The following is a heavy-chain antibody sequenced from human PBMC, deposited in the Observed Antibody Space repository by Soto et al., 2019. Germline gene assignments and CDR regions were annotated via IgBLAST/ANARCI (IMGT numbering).Heavy chain of an antibody. Sequence: EVQLVESGGGLVQPGGSLRLSCAASGFTFSGFTMNWVRQAPGRGLEWISYISRGGETIYYADSVKGRFTISRDNADNSLYMQMNSLRDEDTAVYYCASRDREGCRGTGCRDYFDYWGQGTLVTVSS. V-gene: IGHV3-48*02. CDR2: ISRGGETI. D-gene: IGHD2-2*01. CDR3: ASRDREGCRGTGCRDYFDY. J-gene: IGHJ4*02. CDR1: GFTFSGFT.